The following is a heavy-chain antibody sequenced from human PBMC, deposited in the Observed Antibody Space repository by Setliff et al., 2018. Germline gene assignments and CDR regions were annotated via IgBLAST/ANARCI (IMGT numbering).Heavy chain of an antibody. V-gene: IGHV5-51*01. CDR1: EYTFTNYW. D-gene: IGHD3-22*01. Sequence: PGESLKISCKASEYTFTNYWIGWVRQMPGKGLEWMGVVYCGDSDTRYSPSFQGQVTISADKSISTAYLQMDSLRADDTAMYYCARDNDTPDNAFDIWGQGTMVTVSS. J-gene: IGHJ3*02. CDR3: ARDNDTPDNAFDI. CDR2: VYCGDSDT.